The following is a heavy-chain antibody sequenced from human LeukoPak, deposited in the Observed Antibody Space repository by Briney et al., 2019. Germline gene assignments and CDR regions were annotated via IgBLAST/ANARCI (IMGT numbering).Heavy chain of an antibody. CDR2: IWYDGSNK. J-gene: IGHJ6*03. CDR1: GFTFSSYG. CDR3: ARDMGYGDYVLGYMDA. Sequence: GGSLRLSCAASGFTFSSYGMHWVRQAPGKGLEWVAVIWYDGSNKYYADSVKGRFTISRDNSKNTLYLQMNSLRAEDTAVYYCARDMGYGDYVLGYMDAWGKGTTVTVSS. V-gene: IGHV3-33*01. D-gene: IGHD4-17*01.